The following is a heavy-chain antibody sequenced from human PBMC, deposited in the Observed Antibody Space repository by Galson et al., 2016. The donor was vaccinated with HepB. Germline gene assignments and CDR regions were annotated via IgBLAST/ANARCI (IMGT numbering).Heavy chain of an antibody. J-gene: IGHJ4*02. V-gene: IGHV3-21*01. CDR1: GFTFSSYW. CDR2: ISDSGGNT. D-gene: IGHD5-24*01. CDR3: ARDPGYITAAPFFDY. Sequence: SLRLSCAASGFTFSSYWMHWVRQAPGKGLVWVSGISDSGGNTYFADSVKGRFTISRDNAKNSLYVQMNSLRVEDTALYYCARDPGYITAAPFFDYWGQGTLVTVSS.